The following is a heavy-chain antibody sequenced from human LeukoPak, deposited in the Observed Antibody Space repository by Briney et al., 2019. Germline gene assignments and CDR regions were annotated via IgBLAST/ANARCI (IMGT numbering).Heavy chain of an antibody. V-gene: IGHV1-18*01. Sequence: ASVKVSCKASGYTFTSYGISWVRQAPGQGLEWMGWISAYNGNTNYAQKLQGRVTMTTDTSTSTAYMELRSLRSDDTAVYYCAQVGGYSGYDWDYYYMDVWGKGTTVAVSS. CDR1: GYTFTSYG. D-gene: IGHD5-12*01. CDR3: AQVGGYSGYDWDYYYMDV. CDR2: ISAYNGNT. J-gene: IGHJ6*03.